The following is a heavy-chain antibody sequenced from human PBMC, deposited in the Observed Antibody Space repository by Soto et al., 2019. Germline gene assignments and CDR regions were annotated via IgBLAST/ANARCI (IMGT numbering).Heavy chain of an antibody. D-gene: IGHD3-22*01. CDR2: IYHSGST. CDR3: ARVPIYYDSSGFYHYGTFGI. V-gene: IGHV4-30-2*01. J-gene: IGHJ3*02. Sequence: SETLSLTCAVSGGSVNSAGYSWSWIRQPPGKGLEWIGYIYHSGSTYYNPSLKSRVTISLDRSNNHFSLKLSSVTAADTAVYYCARVPIYYDSSGFYHYGTFGIWGQGTMVTVSS. CDR1: GGSVNSAGYS.